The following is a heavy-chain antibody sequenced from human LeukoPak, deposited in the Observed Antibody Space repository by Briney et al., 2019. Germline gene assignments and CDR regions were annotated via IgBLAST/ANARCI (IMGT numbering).Heavy chain of an antibody. Sequence: PSETLSLTCAVYGGSFSGYYWSWIRQPPGKGLEWIGEINHSGSTNYNPSLKSRVTISVDTSKNQFSLKLSSVTAADTAVYYCAGGKRGYYDAFDIWGQGTMVTVSS. CDR1: GGSFSGYY. CDR3: AGGKRGYYDAFDI. V-gene: IGHV4-34*01. D-gene: IGHD3-22*01. CDR2: INHSGST. J-gene: IGHJ3*02.